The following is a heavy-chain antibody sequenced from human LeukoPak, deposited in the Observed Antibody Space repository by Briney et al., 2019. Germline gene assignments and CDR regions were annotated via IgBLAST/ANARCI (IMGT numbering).Heavy chain of an antibody. J-gene: IGHJ4*02. Sequence: ASVKVSCKASGYTFTSYDINWVRQATGQGLEWMGIINPSGGSTSYAQKFQGRVTMTRDTSTSTVYMELSSLRSEDTAVYYCARGGSWLVRGGFDYWGQGTLVTVSS. CDR2: INPSGGST. V-gene: IGHV1-46*01. D-gene: IGHD6-19*01. CDR3: ARGGSWLVRGGFDY. CDR1: GYTFTSYD.